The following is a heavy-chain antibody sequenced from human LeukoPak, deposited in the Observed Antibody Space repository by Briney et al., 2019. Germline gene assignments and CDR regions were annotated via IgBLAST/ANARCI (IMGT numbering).Heavy chain of an antibody. CDR2: INHSGST. CDR3: ASMGYSGYDPAGFDY. J-gene: IGHJ4*02. V-gene: IGHV4-34*01. Sequence: SETLSLTCAVYGGSFSGYYWSWIRQPPGKGLEWIGEINHSGSTNYNPSLKSRVTISVDTSKNQFSLKLSSVTAADTAVYYCASMGYSGYDPAGFDYWGQGTLVTVSS. D-gene: IGHD5-12*01. CDR1: GGSFSGYY.